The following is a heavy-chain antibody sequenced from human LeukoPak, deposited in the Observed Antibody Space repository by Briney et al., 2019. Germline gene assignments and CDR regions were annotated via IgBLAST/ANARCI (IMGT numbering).Heavy chain of an antibody. D-gene: IGHD3-22*01. CDR2: TYYRSKWYN. Sequence: SQTLSLTCAISGDSVSSSTAAWNWIRQSPSRGLECLGRTYYRSKWYNDYAIFVKSRITINPDTSKNQFSLQLNSVTPEDTAVYYCARHHDTSGVDAFDIWGQGIMVTVSS. CDR3: ARHHDTSGVDAFDI. CDR1: GDSVSSSTAA. V-gene: IGHV6-1*01. J-gene: IGHJ3*02.